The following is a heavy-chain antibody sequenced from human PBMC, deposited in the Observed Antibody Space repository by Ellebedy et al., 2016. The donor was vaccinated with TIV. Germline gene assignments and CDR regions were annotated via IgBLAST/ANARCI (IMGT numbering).Heavy chain of an antibody. CDR1: GYTFIDFD. CDR2: MNPKSGNT. J-gene: IGHJ4*02. Sequence: AASVKVSCKASGYTFIDFDINWVRQATGQGLEWVAWMNPKSGNTGSAQNFQGRVTMTRDSSLSTAYMELSSLTSEDTAVYYCGRGRGYASTGRVYYFDYWGQGSLVTVSS. CDR3: GRGRGYASTGRVYYFDY. D-gene: IGHD2-15*01. V-gene: IGHV1-8*01.